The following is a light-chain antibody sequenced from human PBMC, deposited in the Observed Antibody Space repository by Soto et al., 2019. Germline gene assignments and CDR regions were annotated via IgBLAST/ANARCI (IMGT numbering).Light chain of an antibody. CDR3: QQLVSYPQ. V-gene: IGKV1-9*01. CDR1: QVIGIY. J-gene: IGKJ4*02. Sequence: DIQLPQSPSFLSASIGDSVTITCRASQVIGIYLAWYQQKPGKAPTLLISAASTLQSGVPSRFSGSGSGTEFTLTISSLQPEDFATYYCQQLVSYPQFGGGTKVEIK. CDR2: AAS.